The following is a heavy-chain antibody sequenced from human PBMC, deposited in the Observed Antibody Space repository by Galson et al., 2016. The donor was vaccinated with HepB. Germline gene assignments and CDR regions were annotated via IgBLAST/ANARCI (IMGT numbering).Heavy chain of an antibody. V-gene: IGHV3-23*01. J-gene: IGHJ4*02. CDR2: ISGRGGST. D-gene: IGHD6-13*01. CDR3: AKERGSIGAVGIDSFDN. Sequence: SLRLSCAASGFTFSTYAMSWVRQAPGKGLEWVSAISGRGGSTYYADSVKGRFTISRDNSKTTLYLQMNSLRAEDTAAYYCAKERGSIGAVGIDSFDNWGQGTLVTVSS. CDR1: GFTFSTYA.